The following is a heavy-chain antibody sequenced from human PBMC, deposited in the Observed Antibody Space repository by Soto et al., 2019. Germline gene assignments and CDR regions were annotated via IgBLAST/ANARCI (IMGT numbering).Heavy chain of an antibody. J-gene: IGHJ4*02. CDR3: AKNDMIVVAPDY. Sequence: TGGSLRLSCAASGFTFSSYGMHWVRQAPGKGLEWVAVISYDGSNKYYADSVKGRFTISRDNSKNTLYLQMNSLRAEDTAVYYCAKNDMIVVAPDYWGQGTLVTVSS. CDR2: ISYDGSNK. CDR1: GFTFSSYG. V-gene: IGHV3-30*18. D-gene: IGHD3-22*01.